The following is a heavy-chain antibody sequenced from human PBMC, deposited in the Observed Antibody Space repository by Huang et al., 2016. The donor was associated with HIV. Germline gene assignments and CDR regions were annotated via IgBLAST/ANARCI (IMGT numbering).Heavy chain of an antibody. CDR1: GYTFTNDD. CDR3: ARGFGINYNHEAFDV. J-gene: IGHJ3*01. CDR2: MNPKSGNV. D-gene: IGHD3-10*01. Sequence: QIQLAQSGAEVKKPGASVKVSCKASGYTFTNDDINWVRQASGQGFEWMGCMNPKSGNVGYTKKFQGRVAILRNSSIDTSYLEVTSLTSEDTAVYYCARGFGINYNHEAFDVWGQGTMVTVSS. V-gene: IGHV1-8*01.